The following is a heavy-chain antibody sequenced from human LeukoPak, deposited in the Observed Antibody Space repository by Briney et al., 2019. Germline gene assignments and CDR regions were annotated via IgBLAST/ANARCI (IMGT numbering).Heavy chain of an antibody. D-gene: IGHD3-9*01. CDR3: ARVALRYFDWSPVDV. V-gene: IGHV3-21*01. CDR2: TSSSSSYI. CDR1: GSTFSSYE. J-gene: IGHJ6*04. Sequence: GGSLRLSCAASGSTFSSYEMNWVRQAPGKGLEWVSSTSSSSSYIYYADSVKGRFTISRDNAKNSLYLQMNSLRAEDTAVYYCARVALRYFDWSPVDVWGRGTTVTVSS.